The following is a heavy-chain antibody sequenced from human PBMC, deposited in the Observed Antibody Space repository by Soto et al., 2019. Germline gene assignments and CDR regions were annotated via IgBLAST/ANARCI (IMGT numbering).Heavy chain of an antibody. CDR3: APDTANVIPYFDT. Sequence: ASVKVSCKTSGYRFTAYYMHWVRQAPGQGLEWLGGTNPGSGTTDYAQKFKGRISMTSDTSTTTVYMELRRLTSEDTAVYYCAPDTANVIPYFDTLGQGTLVPVSS. D-gene: IGHD3-16*02. CDR1: GYRFTAYY. J-gene: IGHJ5*02. V-gene: IGHV1-46*01. CDR2: TNPGSGTT.